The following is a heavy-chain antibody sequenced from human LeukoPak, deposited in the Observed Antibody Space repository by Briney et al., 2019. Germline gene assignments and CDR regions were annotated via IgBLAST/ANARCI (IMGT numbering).Heavy chain of an antibody. D-gene: IGHD3-9*01. V-gene: IGHV4-59*01. CDR3: ARGPYYDILTGYYNNLFDY. Sequence: SETLSLTCTVSGGSISSYYWSWTRQPPGKGLEWIGYIYYSGSTNYNPSLKSRVTISVDTSKNQFSLKLSSVTAADTAVYYCARGPYYDILTGYYNNLFDYWGQGTLVTVSS. J-gene: IGHJ4*02. CDR1: GGSISSYY. CDR2: IYYSGST.